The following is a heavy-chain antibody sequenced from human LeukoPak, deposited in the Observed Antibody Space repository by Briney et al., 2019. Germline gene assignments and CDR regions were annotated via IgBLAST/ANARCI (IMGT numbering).Heavy chain of an antibody. J-gene: IGHJ4*02. D-gene: IGHD1-14*01. V-gene: IGHV4-39*01. CDR2: IYYSGST. Sequence: SETLSLTCSVSGGSISSNSFYWDWIRQPPGKGLEWIGSIYYSGSTFYSSSLESRVSLSVDMSKNQFSLKLTSVTAADTAVYYCARLIEGTPADSWGQGTLVTVSS. CDR3: ARLIEGTPADS. CDR1: GGSISSNSFY.